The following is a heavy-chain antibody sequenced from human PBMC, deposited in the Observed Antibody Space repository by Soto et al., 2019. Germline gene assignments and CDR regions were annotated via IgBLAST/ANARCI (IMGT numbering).Heavy chain of an antibody. CDR1: GYTFSRYG. CDR3: AKNGQPPYYYYGMDV. V-gene: IGHV1-18*01. CDR2: ISGYNGDT. J-gene: IGHJ6*02. Sequence: GPGVQKPGASVKVSCKASGYTFSRYGISWVRQAPGQGLEWMGWISGYNGDTKYAQKVQGRVTMTIDTSTYTAYMELRSLTSDDTAIYYCAKNGQPPYYYYGMDVWGQGTTVTVSS. D-gene: IGHD2-8*01.